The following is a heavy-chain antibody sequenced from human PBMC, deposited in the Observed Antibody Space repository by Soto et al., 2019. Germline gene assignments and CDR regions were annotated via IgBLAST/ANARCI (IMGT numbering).Heavy chain of an antibody. CDR1: GYTFTSYG. J-gene: IGHJ4*02. Sequence: QVQLVQSGAEVKKPGASVKVSCKASGYTFTSYGISWVRQAPGQGLERMGGISAYNGNTNYAQNLQGRVTMTTHTSTSTAYMELRSPRSDDTAVYYCARVPPFWSGRPEGYWGQGTLVTVS. CDR2: ISAYNGNT. CDR3: ARVPPFWSGRPEGY. D-gene: IGHD3-3*01. V-gene: IGHV1-18*04.